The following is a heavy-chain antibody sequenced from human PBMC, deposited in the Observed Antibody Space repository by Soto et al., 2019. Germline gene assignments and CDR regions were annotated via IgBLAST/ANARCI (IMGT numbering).Heavy chain of an antibody. CDR1: GYLFTSAE. CDR2: LNPTTGNT. J-gene: IGHJ4*02. Sequence: QGQLVQSGAEVKKPGASVKVSCKASGYLFTSAEINWVRQDTGQGLEWMGWLNPTTGNTGYAQNFQGRVTMTGNTSSSTAYMELSSLKSEDTAVDYCARARSMITFGGAIVIDYWGQGSLVPASS. V-gene: IGHV1-8*01. CDR3: ARARSMITFGGAIVIDY. D-gene: IGHD3-16*02.